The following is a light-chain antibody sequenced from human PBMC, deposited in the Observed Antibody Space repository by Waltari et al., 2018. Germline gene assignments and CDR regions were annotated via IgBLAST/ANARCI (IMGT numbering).Light chain of an antibody. CDR1: QNINRF. CDR2: TAS. CDR3: QQSYNIPFT. J-gene: IGKJ2*01. Sequence: DIQLTQSPSPLSASVGDRVTITCRTSQNINRFLNWYQHKPGEAPKLLIYTASSLQGGVPSRFSGSGSVTEFSLTISSLQPEDFATYYCQQSYNIPFTFGQGTRVDIK. V-gene: IGKV1-39*01.